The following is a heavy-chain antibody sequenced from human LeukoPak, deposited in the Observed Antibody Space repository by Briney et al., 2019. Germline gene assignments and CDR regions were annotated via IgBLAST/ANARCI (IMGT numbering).Heavy chain of an antibody. CDR1: DSSISDYY. Sequence: SETLSLTCTVSDSSISDYYWTWIRQPPGKGLEWIGYSGGTKYNPSLKSRVTISVDTSNSRFSLTLTSVTSEDTAVYYCARTSRHYYGSGRNLTPWPAGVDVWGQGTTVIVS. CDR2: SGGT. J-gene: IGHJ6*02. CDR3: ARTSRHYYGSGRNLTPWPAGVDV. V-gene: IGHV4-59*01. D-gene: IGHD3-10*01.